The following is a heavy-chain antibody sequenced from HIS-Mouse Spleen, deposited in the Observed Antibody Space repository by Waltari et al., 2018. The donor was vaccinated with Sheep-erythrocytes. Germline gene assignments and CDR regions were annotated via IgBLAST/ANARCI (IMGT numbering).Heavy chain of an antibody. CDR3: AKDISRNIVVVPAAVGDY. CDR1: GFSFDDYA. V-gene: IGHV3-9*01. J-gene: IGHJ4*02. CDR2: ISWTRCSI. Sequence: EVQLVESGGGLVQPGRSLRLSCSASGFSFDDYAMHLVRQAPGKGLWLVSGISWTRCSIGYADSVKGRFTISRDNAKNSLYLQMNSLRAEDTALYYCAKDISRNIVVVPAAVGDYWGQGTLVTVSS. D-gene: IGHD2-2*01.